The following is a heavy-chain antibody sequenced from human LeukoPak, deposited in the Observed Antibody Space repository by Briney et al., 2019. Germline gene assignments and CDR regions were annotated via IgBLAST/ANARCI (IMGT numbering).Heavy chain of an antibody. D-gene: IGHD5-12*01. CDR2: IYYSGST. CDR1: GGSISSYY. CDR3: ARGRGYSGYETFDY. V-gene: IGHV4-59*12. J-gene: IGHJ4*02. Sequence: PSETLSLTCTVSGGSISSYYWSWVRQPPGKGLEWIGYIYYSGSTNYNPSLKSRVTISVDTSKNQFSLKLSSVTAADTAVYYCARGRGYSGYETFDYWGQGTLVTVSS.